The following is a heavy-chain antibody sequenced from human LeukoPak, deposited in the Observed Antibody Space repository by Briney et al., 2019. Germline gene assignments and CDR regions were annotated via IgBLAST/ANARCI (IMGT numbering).Heavy chain of an antibody. CDR3: ARLVLGYCSSTSCYQGY. D-gene: IGHD2-2*01. Sequence: RTSETLSLTCTVSGGSISSYYWSWIRQPPGRGLEWIGYIYYSGSTNYNPSLKSRVTISVDTSKNQFSLKLSSVTAADTAVYYCARLVLGYCSSTSCYQGYWGQGTLVTVSS. J-gene: IGHJ4*02. CDR1: GGSISSYY. CDR2: IYYSGST. V-gene: IGHV4-59*08.